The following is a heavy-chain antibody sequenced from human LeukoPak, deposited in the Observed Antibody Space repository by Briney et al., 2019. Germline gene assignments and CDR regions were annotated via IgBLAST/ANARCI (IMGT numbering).Heavy chain of an antibody. CDR1: GGSISSGSYY. Sequence: TLSLTCTVSGGSISSGSYYWSWIRQPAGKGLEWIGRIYTSGSTNYNPSLKSRVTISVDTSKNQFSLKLSSVTAADTAVYYCARVTIFGVAADWFDPWGQGTLVTAST. CDR3: ARVTIFGVAADWFDP. D-gene: IGHD3-3*01. CDR2: IYTSGST. J-gene: IGHJ5*02. V-gene: IGHV4-61*02.